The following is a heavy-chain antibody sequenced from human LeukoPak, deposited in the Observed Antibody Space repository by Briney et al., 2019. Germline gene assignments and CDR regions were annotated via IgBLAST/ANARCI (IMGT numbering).Heavy chain of an antibody. V-gene: IGHV3-30*03. D-gene: IGHD3-10*01. CDR2: ISCDGSNK. J-gene: IGHJ4*02. CDR3: ARALYASGSYYKFDY. Sequence: GGSLRLSCAASGLTFSSYGMHWVRQAPGKGLEWVAVISCDGSNKYYADSVKGRFTISRDNAKNSLYLQMNSLRAEDTALYYCARALYASGSYYKFDYWGQGTLVTVSS. CDR1: GLTFSSYG.